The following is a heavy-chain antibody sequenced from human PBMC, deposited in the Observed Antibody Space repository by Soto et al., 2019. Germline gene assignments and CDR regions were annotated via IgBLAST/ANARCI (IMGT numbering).Heavy chain of an antibody. CDR3: TRDASSAHKPLHFVFYMDV. J-gene: IGHJ6*03. CDR2: ISTTSSDI. Sequence: EEQLVESGGGLIKPGGSLRLSCVVSGFTFSDYTLNWVRQAPGRGLEWVSSISTTSSDIYYADSVKGRFTTSRDNAKNSLHVPMDSRTAGDTAVYYCTRDASSAHKPLHFVFYMDVCGKGTKVTVSS. V-gene: IGHV3-21*01. D-gene: IGHD2-15*01. CDR1: GFTFSDYT.